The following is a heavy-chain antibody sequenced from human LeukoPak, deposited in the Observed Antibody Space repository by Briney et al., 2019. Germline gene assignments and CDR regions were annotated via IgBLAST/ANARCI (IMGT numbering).Heavy chain of an antibody. V-gene: IGHV4-59*08. J-gene: IGHJ4*02. D-gene: IGHD1-7*01. Sequence: SETLSLTCTVSGGSTSSYYWSWIRQPPGKGLEWIGYIYYSGSTNYNPSLKSRVTISVDTSKNQFSLKLSSVTAADTAVYYCARGRTRTRFDYWGQGTLVTVSS. CDR2: IYYSGST. CDR3: ARGRTRTRFDY. CDR1: GGSTSSYY.